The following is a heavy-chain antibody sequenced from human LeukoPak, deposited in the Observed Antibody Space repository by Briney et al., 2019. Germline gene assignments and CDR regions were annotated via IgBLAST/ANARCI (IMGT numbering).Heavy chain of an antibody. CDR2: INPDRGGT. V-gene: IGHV1-2*02. D-gene: IGHD6-25*01. CDR3: AISMQAAAIPAFDY. CDR1: GNTFAGHN. J-gene: IGHJ4*02. Sequence: GASVKVSCKAPGNTFAGHNIHWMRQAPGQGLELMGWINPDRGGTDYARQFQGRVTMPSDTSIRAAYMELSTLVSEDSAVYFCAISMQAAAIPAFDYWSQGTLVTVPS.